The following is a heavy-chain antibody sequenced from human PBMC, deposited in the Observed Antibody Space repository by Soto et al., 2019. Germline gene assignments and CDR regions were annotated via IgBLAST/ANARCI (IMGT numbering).Heavy chain of an antibody. D-gene: IGHD6-13*01. J-gene: IGHJ4*02. CDR3: AREPYQGSSWFIAFDY. CDR1: GYSFSDFG. CDR2: ISTYSGNT. V-gene: IGHV1-18*01. Sequence: QVQLVQSGAEVKKPGASVKVSCKAFGYSFSDFGISWVRQSPGQGLEWMGCISTYSGNTNYAQKFQGRVTMTTDTSAGTVYMELKSLRSDDTAMYYCAREPYQGSSWFIAFDYWGQGTLVTVSS.